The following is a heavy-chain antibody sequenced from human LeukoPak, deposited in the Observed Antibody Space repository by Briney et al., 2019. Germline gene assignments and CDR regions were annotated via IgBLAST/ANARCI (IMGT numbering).Heavy chain of an antibody. D-gene: IGHD6-19*01. CDR1: GFTFSNFG. V-gene: IGHV3-30*18. CDR2: ISYNGGDK. CDR3: AKDRGSGWPSPGFAP. Sequence: GGSLRLSCAASGFTFSNFGMHWVRQAPGKGLEWVAVISYNGGDKYYADSVRGRFTISRDNAKNTLYLQMNSLRAEDTAVYYCAKDRGSGWPSPGFAPWGQGALVTVSS. J-gene: IGHJ5*02.